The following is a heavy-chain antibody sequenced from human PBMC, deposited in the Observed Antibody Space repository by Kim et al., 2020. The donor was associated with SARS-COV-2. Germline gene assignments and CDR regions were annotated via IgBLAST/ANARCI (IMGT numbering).Heavy chain of an antibody. V-gene: IGHV3-11*05. Sequence: VTGRFTISRDNAKNSLYLQMNSLRAEDTAVYYCARDGLAAAGSYYYYGMDVWGQGTTVTVSS. J-gene: IGHJ6*02. CDR3: ARDGLAAAGSYYYYGMDV. D-gene: IGHD6-13*01.